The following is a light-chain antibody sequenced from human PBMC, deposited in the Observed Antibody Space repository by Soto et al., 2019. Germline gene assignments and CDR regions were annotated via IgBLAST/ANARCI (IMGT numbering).Light chain of an antibody. Sequence: IVLTQSPATLSLSPGERATLSCRASQSVSSYLAWCQQKPGQAPRLLIYDASNRATGIPARFSGSGSGTDFTLTISSLEPEDFAVYYCQQRSNWPRTFGQGTKV. J-gene: IGKJ1*01. V-gene: IGKV3-11*01. CDR2: DAS. CDR3: QQRSNWPRT. CDR1: QSVSSY.